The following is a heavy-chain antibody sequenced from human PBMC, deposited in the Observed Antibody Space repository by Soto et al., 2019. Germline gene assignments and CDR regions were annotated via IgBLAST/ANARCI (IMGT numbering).Heavy chain of an antibody. CDR2: INAGNGNT. D-gene: IGHD5-18*01. V-gene: IGHV1-3*01. Sequence: ASVKVSCNASGYRFSIYAMHWERQAPVQRLEWMGWINAGNGNTKYSQKFQGRVTITWDTSASTAYMELSSLRSEDTAVYYCARAYDWIQLCLQDSWGQGTLVTVSS. CDR3: ARAYDWIQLCLQDS. CDR1: GYRFSIYA. J-gene: IGHJ4*02.